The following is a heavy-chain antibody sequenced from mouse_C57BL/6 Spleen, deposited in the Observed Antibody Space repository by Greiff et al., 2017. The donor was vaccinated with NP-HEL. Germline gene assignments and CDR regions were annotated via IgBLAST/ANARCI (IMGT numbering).Heavy chain of an antibody. CDR3: AEDYYGSSYVGAMDY. V-gene: IGHV1-72*01. D-gene: IGHD1-1*01. CDR2: IDPDSGGT. CDR1: GYTFTSYW. Sequence: VQLQQPGAELVKPGASVKLSCKASGYTFTSYWMHWVQQRPGRGLEWIGRIDPDSGGTKSNEKFKSKATLTVDKPSSTAYMPLSSLTSEDSAVFYCAEDYYGSSYVGAMDYWGQGTSVTVSS. J-gene: IGHJ4*01.